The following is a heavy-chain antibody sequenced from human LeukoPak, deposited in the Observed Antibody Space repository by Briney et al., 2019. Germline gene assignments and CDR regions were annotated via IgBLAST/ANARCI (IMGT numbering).Heavy chain of an antibody. V-gene: IGHV1-69*06. Sequence: GASVKVSCKASGGTFSSYAISWVRQAPGQGLEWMGGIIPIFGTANYAQKFQGRVTITADKSTSTAYMELSSLRSEDTAVYYCARDILTGSYYYYGMDVWGQGTTVTVSS. CDR1: GGTFSSYA. D-gene: IGHD3-9*01. J-gene: IGHJ6*02. CDR3: ARDILTGSYYYYGMDV. CDR2: IIPIFGTA.